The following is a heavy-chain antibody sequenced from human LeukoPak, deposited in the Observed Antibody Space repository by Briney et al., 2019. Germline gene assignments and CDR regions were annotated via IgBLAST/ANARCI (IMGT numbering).Heavy chain of an antibody. J-gene: IGHJ4*02. CDR3: ARALGLAAAAAFDS. Sequence: GGSLRLSCAASGFTFSSYAMSWVRQAPGKGLGWVSGISGSSGSTYYADSVKGRFTISRDNSKNTLYLQMNSLRAEDTAVYYCARALGLAAAAAFDSCGQGTLVTVSS. CDR2: ISGSSGST. CDR1: GFTFSSYA. V-gene: IGHV3-23*01. D-gene: IGHD6-13*01.